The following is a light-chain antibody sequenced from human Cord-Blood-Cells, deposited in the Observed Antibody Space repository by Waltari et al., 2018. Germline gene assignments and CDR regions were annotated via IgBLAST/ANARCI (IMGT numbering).Light chain of an antibody. J-gene: IGLJ2*01. CDR3: CSYAGSSTLV. CDR1: ISAVGTYHL. Sequence: QSALTQPASVSASPGQSSTISCYGTISAVGTYHLFSWYQQHPGKAHKLMIYEGSKRPSGVSNRFSGSKSGNTASLTISGLQAEDEADYYCCSYAGSSTLVFGGGTKLTVL. V-gene: IGLV2-23*01. CDR2: EGS.